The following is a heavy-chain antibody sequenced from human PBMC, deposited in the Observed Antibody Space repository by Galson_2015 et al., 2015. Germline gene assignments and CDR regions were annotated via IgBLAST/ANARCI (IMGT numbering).Heavy chain of an antibody. CDR1: GGSISSSNW. V-gene: IGHV4-4*02. CDR2: IYHSGST. J-gene: IGHJ2*01. Sequence: TLSLTCAVSGGSISSSNWWSWVRQPPGKGLEWIGEIYHSGSTNYNPSLKSRVTISVDKSKNQFSLRLSSVTAADTAVYYCVGGGVVGSHYWYFDLWGRGTLVTVSS. CDR3: VGGGVVGSHYWYFDL. D-gene: IGHD2-15*01.